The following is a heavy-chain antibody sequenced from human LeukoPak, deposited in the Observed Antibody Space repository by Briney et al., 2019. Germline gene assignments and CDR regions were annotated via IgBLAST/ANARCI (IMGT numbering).Heavy chain of an antibody. CDR3: ARGVWAPFDS. Sequence: GGSLRLSCAASGFSLSNYWMNWVRQAPGKGLEWVANIKQDGSGKNYVDSVKGQFSISRDNAKNSLILQMNSLRDEDTAVYYCARGVWAPFDSWGQGTLVSVSS. D-gene: IGHD7-27*01. CDR1: GFSLSNYW. V-gene: IGHV3-7*01. J-gene: IGHJ4*02. CDR2: IKQDGSGK.